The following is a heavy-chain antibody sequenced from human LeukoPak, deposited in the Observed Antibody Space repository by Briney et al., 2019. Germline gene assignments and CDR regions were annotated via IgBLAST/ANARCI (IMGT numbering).Heavy chain of an antibody. CDR3: ARGGYYYDSSGFPYYYVMDV. CDR1: GFTFSSYW. Sequence: PGGSLRLSCAASGFTFSSYWMHWVRQAPGKGLVWVSRINSDGSSTSYADSVKGRFTISRDNAKNTLYLQMNSLRAEDTAVYYCARGGYYYDSSGFPYYYVMDVWGQGTTVTVSS. CDR2: INSDGSST. J-gene: IGHJ6*02. V-gene: IGHV3-74*01. D-gene: IGHD3-22*01.